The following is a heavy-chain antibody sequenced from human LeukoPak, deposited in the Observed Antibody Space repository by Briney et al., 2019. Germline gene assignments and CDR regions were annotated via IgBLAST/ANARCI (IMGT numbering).Heavy chain of an antibody. D-gene: IGHD2-15*01. CDR2: MYSDLINK. CDR3: ARDSDPTGHYSSFDY. V-gene: IGHV3-33*01. J-gene: IGHJ4*01. Sequence: GRSLRLSCAASGFTFSFYGIHWVRQAPGKGLEWVAVMYSDLINKYYADSVKGRFTVSRDNSKNTVYLQMNSLRAEDTAVYYCARDSDPTGHYSSFDYWGQEPWSPSPQ. CDR1: GFTFSFYG.